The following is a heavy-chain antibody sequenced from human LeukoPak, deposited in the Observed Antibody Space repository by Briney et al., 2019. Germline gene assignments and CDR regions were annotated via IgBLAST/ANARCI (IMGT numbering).Heavy chain of an antibody. CDR3: AKERFSTSSAIEFDF. CDR2: INGGGGTT. Sequence: PGGSLRLSCAXXXXXXSXYAMSWVRQTPGKGLEWVSGINGGGGTTYYSDSVKGRFTISRDNSKSTFYLQMDSLRDEDTAIYYCAKERFSTSSAIEFDFWGRGTLVTVSS. CDR1: XXXXSXYA. V-gene: IGHV3-23*01. J-gene: IGHJ4*02. D-gene: IGHD6-13*01.